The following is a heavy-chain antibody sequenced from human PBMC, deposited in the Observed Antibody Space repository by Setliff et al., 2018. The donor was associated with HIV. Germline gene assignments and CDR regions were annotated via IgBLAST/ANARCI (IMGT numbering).Heavy chain of an antibody. Sequence: SETLSLTCAVSGGSISSSNWWSWVRQPPGKGLEWIGEIYHSGSTNYNPSLKSRVTISVDTSKNQFSLKLSSVTAADTAVYYCARVATGPESFDIWGQGTMVTVSS. CDR2: IYHSGST. D-gene: IGHD3-9*01. V-gene: IGHV4-4*02. J-gene: IGHJ3*02. CDR3: ARVATGPESFDI. CDR1: GGSISSSNW.